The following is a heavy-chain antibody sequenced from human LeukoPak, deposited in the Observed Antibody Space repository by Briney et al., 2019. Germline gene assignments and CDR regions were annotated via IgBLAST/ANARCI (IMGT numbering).Heavy chain of an antibody. D-gene: IGHD3-22*01. V-gene: IGHV1-18*01. CDR2: ITTYNGNT. Sequence: GASVRVSCKASGYSFTSYGLSWVRQAPGQGLEWMGWITTYNGNTNYAQKFQDRVTITTDTSTSTAYMELRSLRSDDTAVYYCARRQYYYDSTGYQYYFDYWGQGTLVTVSS. CDR3: ARRQYYYDSTGYQYYFDY. J-gene: IGHJ4*02. CDR1: GYSFTSYG.